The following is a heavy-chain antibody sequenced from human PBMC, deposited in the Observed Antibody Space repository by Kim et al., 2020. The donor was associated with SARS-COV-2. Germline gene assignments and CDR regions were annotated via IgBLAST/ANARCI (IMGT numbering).Heavy chain of an antibody. J-gene: IGHJ4*02. CDR1: GYSFTNYG. D-gene: IGHD3-10*01. Sequence: ASVKVSCKTSGYSFTNYGINWVRPAPGQGLEWMGWISVYNGNTDYAQKVKGRVTMTTDTSTATAYMELRSLRSDDTAVYYCARVMQETYFYGSGSLFYWGQGNLVTVSS. CDR3: ARVMQETYFYGSGSLFY. CDR2: ISVYNGNT. V-gene: IGHV1-18*04.